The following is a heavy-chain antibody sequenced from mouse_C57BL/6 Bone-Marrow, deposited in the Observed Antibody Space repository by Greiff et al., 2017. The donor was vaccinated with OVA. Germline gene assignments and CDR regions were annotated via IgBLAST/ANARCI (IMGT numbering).Heavy chain of an antibody. J-gene: IGHJ4*01. D-gene: IGHD2-5*01. V-gene: IGHV2-2*01. CDR2: IWSGGST. CDR1: GFSLTSYG. CDR3: ASPYYSNQGY. Sequence: QVQLKESGPGLVQPSQSLSITCTVSGFSLTSYGVHWVRQSPGKGLEWLGVIWSGGSTDYNAAFISRLSISKDNSKSQVFFKMNSLQADDTAIYYCASPYYSNQGYWGQGTSVTVSS.